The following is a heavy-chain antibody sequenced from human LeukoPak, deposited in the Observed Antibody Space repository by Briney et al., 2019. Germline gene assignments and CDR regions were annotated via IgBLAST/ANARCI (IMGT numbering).Heavy chain of an antibody. CDR3: ARVIVVPAFYYYYYMDV. V-gene: IGHV1-46*01. D-gene: IGHD2-2*01. CDR1: GYTFTSYY. Sequence: ASVKVSCKASGYTFTSYYMHWVRQAPGQGLEWMGIINPSGGSTSYAQKFQGRVTMTRDMSTSTVYMELSSLRAEDTAVYYCARVIVVPAFYYYYYMDVWGKGTTVTVSS. CDR2: INPSGGST. J-gene: IGHJ6*03.